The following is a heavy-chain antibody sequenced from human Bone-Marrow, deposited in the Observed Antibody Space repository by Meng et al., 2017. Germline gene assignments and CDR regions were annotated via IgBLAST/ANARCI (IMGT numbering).Heavy chain of an antibody. D-gene: IGHD3-16*01. J-gene: IGHJ4*02. CDR3: GRGHWGLDY. CDR2: ISKSGTTR. CDR1: GFTFSDHY. Sequence: VQVVVVGGGWVEPGGALSLACTVSGFTFSDHYMSWIRQAPGKGLEWVSFISKSGTTRAYADSVKGRFTISRDDAKKSLYLQMDSLKVEDTAMYYCGRGHWGLDYWGQGTLVTVSS. V-gene: IGHV3-11*01.